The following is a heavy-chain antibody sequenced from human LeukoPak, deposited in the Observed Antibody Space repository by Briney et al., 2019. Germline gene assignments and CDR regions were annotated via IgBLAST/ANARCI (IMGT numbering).Heavy chain of an antibody. V-gene: IGHV3-21*01. Sequence: SEGSLRLSCAASGFTFSSYSMNWVRQAPGKGLEWVSSISSSSSYIYYADSVKGRFTISRDNAKNSLYLQMNSLRAEDTAVYYCARDSHIVVVPAAVQGWFDPWGQGTLVTVSS. D-gene: IGHD2-2*01. CDR3: ARDSHIVVVPAAVQGWFDP. CDR1: GFTFSSYS. J-gene: IGHJ5*02. CDR2: ISSSSSYI.